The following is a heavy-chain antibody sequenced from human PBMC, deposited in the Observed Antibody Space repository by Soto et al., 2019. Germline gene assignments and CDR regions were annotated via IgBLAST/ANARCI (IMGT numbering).Heavy chain of an antibody. Sequence: PGGSLRLSCAASGFTFSSYAMHWVRQAPGKGLEWVAVISYDGSNKYYADSVKGRFTISRDNSKNTLYLQMNSLRAEGTAVYYCARDWGALRSYYYYGMDVWGQGTTVTVSS. J-gene: IGHJ6*02. CDR2: ISYDGSNK. V-gene: IGHV3-30-3*01. D-gene: IGHD1-26*01. CDR3: ARDWGALRSYYYYGMDV. CDR1: GFTFSSYA.